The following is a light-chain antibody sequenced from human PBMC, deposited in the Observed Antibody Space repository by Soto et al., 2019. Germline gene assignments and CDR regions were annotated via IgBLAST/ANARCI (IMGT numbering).Light chain of an antibody. Sequence: QAVVTQEPSFSVSPGGSVTLTCALSSGSVSTANYPSWYRQTPGQPPRTVIYSTNTRSSGVPDRFSGSILGDKAALTITRAQADDESVYYCAVYIGRGRLYVFGSGTKLTVL. V-gene: IGLV8-61*01. CDR1: SGSVSTANY. CDR2: STN. CDR3: AVYIGRGRLYV. J-gene: IGLJ1*01.